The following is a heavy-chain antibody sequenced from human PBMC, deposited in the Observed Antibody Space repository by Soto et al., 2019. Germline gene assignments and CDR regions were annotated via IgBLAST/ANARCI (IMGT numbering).Heavy chain of an antibody. V-gene: IGHV1-69*02. J-gene: IGHJ6*03. CDR1: GGTFSSYT. CDR3: ASDRLGSSFWEIYYYYYLDV. D-gene: IGHD6-6*01. Sequence: QVQLVQSGVEVKKPGSSVKVSCKASGGTFSSYTISWVRQAPGQGLEWMGRIIHILGIANYAQKFQGRVTIIADKSTSTAYMELSSLRYEDTSVYYCASDRLGSSFWEIYYYYYLDVWGKGTTVTVSS. CDR2: IIHILGIA.